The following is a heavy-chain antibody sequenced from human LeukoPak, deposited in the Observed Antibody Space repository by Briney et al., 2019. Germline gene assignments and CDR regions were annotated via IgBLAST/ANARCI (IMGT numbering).Heavy chain of an antibody. V-gene: IGHV3-53*01. CDR2: IYSGGST. Sequence: GESLRLSCAASGFTFSRYWIHWVRQAPGKGLEWVSVIYSGGSTYYADSVKGRFTISRDNSKNTLYLQMNSLRAEDTAVYYCARVAPDTAMVYPSYYFDYWGQGTLVTVSS. CDR3: ARVAPDTAMVYPSYYFDY. CDR1: GFTFSRYW. D-gene: IGHD5-18*01. J-gene: IGHJ4*02.